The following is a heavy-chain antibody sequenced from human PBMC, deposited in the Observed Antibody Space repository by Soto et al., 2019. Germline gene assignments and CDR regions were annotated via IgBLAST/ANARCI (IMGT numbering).Heavy chain of an antibody. Sequence: SETLSLTCTVSGGSISSGGDYGIGSRHGPGKGLEWIGYIYYSGSTYYNPSLKSRVTISVDTSKNQFSLKLSSVTAADTAVYYCARDGPESSSWSGGYNWFEPWGQGTLVPSPQ. D-gene: IGHD6-13*01. CDR1: GGSISSGGDY. CDR2: IYYSGST. J-gene: IGHJ5*02. V-gene: IGHV4-31*03. CDR3: ARDGPESSSWSGGYNWFEP.